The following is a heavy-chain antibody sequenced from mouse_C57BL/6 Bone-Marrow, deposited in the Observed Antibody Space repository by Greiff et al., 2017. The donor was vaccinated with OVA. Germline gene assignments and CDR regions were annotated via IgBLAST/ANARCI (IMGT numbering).Heavy chain of an antibody. J-gene: IGHJ4*01. V-gene: IGHV6-6*01. Sequence: EVQRVESGGGLVQPGGSMKLSCAASGFTFSDAWMDWVRQSPEKGLEWVAEIRNKANNHATYYAESVKGRFTISRDDSKSSVYLQMNSLRAEDTGIYYCTGLLLYAMDYWGQGTSVTVSS. D-gene: IGHD1-1*01. CDR2: IRNKANNHAT. CDR3: TGLLLYAMDY. CDR1: GFTFSDAW.